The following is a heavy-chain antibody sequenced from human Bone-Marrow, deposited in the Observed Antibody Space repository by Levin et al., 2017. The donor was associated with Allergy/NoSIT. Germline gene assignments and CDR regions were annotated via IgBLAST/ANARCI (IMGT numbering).Heavy chain of an antibody. Sequence: ASVKVSCKASGYTFTSYGISWVRQAPGQGLEWVGWISAYNGNTNYAQKLQGRVTMTTDTSTSTAYMELRSLRSDDTAVYYCAKTGYCSSTNCPCFDYWGQGTLVTVSS. CDR1: GYTFTSYG. V-gene: IGHV1-18*01. J-gene: IGHJ4*02. D-gene: IGHD2-2*01. CDR2: ISAYNGNT. CDR3: AKTGYCSSTNCPCFDY.